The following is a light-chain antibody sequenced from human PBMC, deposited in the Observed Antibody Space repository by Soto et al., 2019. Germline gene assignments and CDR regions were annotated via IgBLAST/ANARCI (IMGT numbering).Light chain of an antibody. CDR2: GAS. CDR3: QQYSNWPIT. V-gene: IGKV3-15*01. Sequence: EIVLTQSPATLSLSPGERATLSCRASQGVNTYLAWYQQKPGQAPRLLIYGASTRATGIPAGFSGSGSGTDFTLTISSLQSEDFAVYYCQQYSNWPITFGQGTRLEIK. J-gene: IGKJ5*01. CDR1: QGVNTY.